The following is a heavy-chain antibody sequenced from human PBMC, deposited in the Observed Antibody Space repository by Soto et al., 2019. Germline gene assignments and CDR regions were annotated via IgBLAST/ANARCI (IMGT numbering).Heavy chain of an antibody. CDR2: IIPIFGTA. Sequence: ASVKVSCKASGGTFSSYAISWVRQAPGQGLEWMGGIIPIFGTANYAQKFQGRVTIIADKSTSTAYMELSSLRSEDTAVYYCARDGYYDSSGYPSWGMDVWGQGTTVTVSS. D-gene: IGHD3-22*01. V-gene: IGHV1-69*06. CDR3: ARDGYYDSSGYPSWGMDV. CDR1: GGTFSSYA. J-gene: IGHJ6*02.